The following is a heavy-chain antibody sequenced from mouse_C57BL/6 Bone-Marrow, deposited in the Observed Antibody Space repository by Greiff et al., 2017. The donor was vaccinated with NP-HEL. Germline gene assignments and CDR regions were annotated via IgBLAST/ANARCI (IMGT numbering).Heavy chain of an antibody. D-gene: IGHD6-1*01. J-gene: IGHJ3*01. CDR1: GFTFSDYG. CDR2: ISSGSSTI. V-gene: IGHV5-17*01. Sequence: EVKVEESGGGLVKPGGSLKLSCAASGFTFSDYGMHWVRQAPEKGLEWVAYISSGSSTIYYADTVKGRFTISRDNAKNTLFLQMTSLRSEDTAMYYCASLWVFAYWGQGTLVTVSA. CDR3: ASLWVFAY.